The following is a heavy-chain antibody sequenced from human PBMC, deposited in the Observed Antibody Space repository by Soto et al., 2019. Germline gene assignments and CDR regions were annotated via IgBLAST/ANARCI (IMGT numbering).Heavy chain of an antibody. D-gene: IGHD5-12*01. CDR1: GFTFSSYA. V-gene: IGHV3-23*01. CDR2: ISGSGGST. Sequence: PGGSLRPSCAASGFTFSSYAMSWVRQAPGKGLEWVSAISGSGGSTYYADSVKGRFTISRDNSKNTLYLQMNSLRAEDTAVYYCAREGFIRGYSGYDLGAMNYYCYMDVWGKGTTVTVSS. CDR3: AREGFIRGYSGYDLGAMNYYCYMDV. J-gene: IGHJ6*03.